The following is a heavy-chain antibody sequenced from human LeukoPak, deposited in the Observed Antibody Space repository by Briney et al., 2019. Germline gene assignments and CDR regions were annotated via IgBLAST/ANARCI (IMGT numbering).Heavy chain of an antibody. CDR1: GFTFSSYA. CDR3: ARIAAHAVYYYMDV. CDR2: IHYDGSNN. J-gene: IGHJ6*03. Sequence: GGSLRLSCAASGFTFSSYAMHWVRQAPGKGLEWVAFIHYDGSNNYYADSVKGRFTISRDNAKNSLYLQMNSLRAEDTAVYYCARIAAHAVYYYMDVWGKGTTVTVSS. V-gene: IGHV3-30*02. D-gene: IGHD6-6*01.